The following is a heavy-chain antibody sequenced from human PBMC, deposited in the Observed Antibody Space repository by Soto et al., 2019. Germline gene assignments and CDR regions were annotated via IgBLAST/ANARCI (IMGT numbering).Heavy chain of an antibody. CDR3: ARGGITMVRGTGGWFDP. D-gene: IGHD3-10*01. V-gene: IGHV4-59*01. CDR1: GGSISSYY. J-gene: IGHJ5*02. CDR2: IYYSGST. Sequence: QVQLRESGPGLVKPSETLSLTCTVSGGSISSYYWSWIRQPPGKGLEWIGYIYYSGSTNYNPSLKSRVTISVDTSKNQFSLKLSSVTAADTAVYYCARGGITMVRGTGGWFDPWGQGTLVTVSS.